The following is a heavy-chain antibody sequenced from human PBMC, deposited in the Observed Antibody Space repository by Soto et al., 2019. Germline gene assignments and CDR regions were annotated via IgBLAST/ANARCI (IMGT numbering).Heavy chain of an antibody. Sequence: QVQLQESGPGLVKPSQTLSLTCTVSGGSISSGGYYWSWIRQHPGKGLEWIGYIYYSGSTYYNPSLKSRVTISVDTSKNQFSLKLSSVTAADTAVYYCARDGIAAAPSRTYYYGMDIWGQGTTVTVSS. CDR1: GGSISSGGYY. V-gene: IGHV4-31*03. J-gene: IGHJ6*02. CDR3: ARDGIAAAPSRTYYYGMDI. D-gene: IGHD6-13*01. CDR2: IYYSGST.